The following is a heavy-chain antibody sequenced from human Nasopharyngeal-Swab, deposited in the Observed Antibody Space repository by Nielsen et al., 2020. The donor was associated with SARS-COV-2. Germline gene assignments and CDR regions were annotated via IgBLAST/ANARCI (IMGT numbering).Heavy chain of an antibody. CDR1: KLTFSNYN. CDR2: ISSSSSYI. Sequence: GSLKISCAASKLTFSNYNMNWVRQAPGKGLEWVSSISSSSSYIFYADSVKGRFTISRDNAKNSLYLQMSSLRVEDTAVYFCARDGLDYDFWSAYFMDVWGQGTTVTVSS. J-gene: IGHJ6*02. CDR3: ARDGLDYDFWSAYFMDV. V-gene: IGHV3-21*01. D-gene: IGHD3-3*01.